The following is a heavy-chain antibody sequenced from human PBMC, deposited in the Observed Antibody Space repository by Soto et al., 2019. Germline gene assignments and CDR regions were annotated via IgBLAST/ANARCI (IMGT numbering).Heavy chain of an antibody. V-gene: IGHV3-7*01. D-gene: IGHD3-16*01. CDR1: GFNVMSYW. CDR2: IKEDGSEI. Sequence: PGGSLRLSCAVSGFNVMSYWMSWVRQAPGKGLEWVASIKEDGSEIYYLHSVRGRFSISRDSAGSALHLTMNYLSAEDTGVYFCARDIGFDYVNWGQGTLVTVYS. CDR3: ARDIGFDYVN. J-gene: IGHJ4*02.